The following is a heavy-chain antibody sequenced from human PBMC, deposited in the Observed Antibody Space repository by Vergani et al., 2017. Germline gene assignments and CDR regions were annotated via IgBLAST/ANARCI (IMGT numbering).Heavy chain of an antibody. CDR1: GFTFSSYS. Sequence: EVQLVESGGGLVKPGGSLRLSCAASGFTFSSYSMNWVRQAPGKGLEWVSSISSSSSYIYYADSVKGRFTISRDNAKNSLYLQMNSLRAEDTAVYYCARELALAARSWWESHRLDYWGQGTLVTVSS. CDR2: ISSSSSYI. D-gene: IGHD6-13*01. J-gene: IGHJ4*02. CDR3: ARELALAARSWWESHRLDY. V-gene: IGHV3-21*01.